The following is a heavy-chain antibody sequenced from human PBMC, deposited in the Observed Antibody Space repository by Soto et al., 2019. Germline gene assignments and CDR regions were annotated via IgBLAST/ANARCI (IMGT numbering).Heavy chain of an antibody. V-gene: IGHV3-23*01. D-gene: IGHD2-15*01. CDR3: AKGGYCSGGSCYGPSDY. CDR2: ISGSGGST. J-gene: IGHJ4*02. CDR1: GFTFSSYA. Sequence: LRLSCAASGFTFSSYAMSWVRQAPGKGLEWVSAISGSGGSTYYADSVKGRFAISRGNSKNTLYLQMNSLRAEDTAVYYCAKGGYCSGGSCYGPSDYWGQGTLVTVSS.